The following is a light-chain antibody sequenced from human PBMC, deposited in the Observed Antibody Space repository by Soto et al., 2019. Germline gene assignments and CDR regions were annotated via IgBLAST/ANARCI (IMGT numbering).Light chain of an antibody. CDR3: QQLNSYF. CDR2: AAS. Sequence: DIQLTQSPSFLSASVGDRVTITCRASQGISSYLAWYQQKPGKAPKLLIYAASTLQSGVPSRFSGSGSGTEFTLTISSLQPEDFATYYCQQLNSYFFGGGTRWIS. CDR1: QGISSY. J-gene: IGKJ4*01. V-gene: IGKV1-9*01.